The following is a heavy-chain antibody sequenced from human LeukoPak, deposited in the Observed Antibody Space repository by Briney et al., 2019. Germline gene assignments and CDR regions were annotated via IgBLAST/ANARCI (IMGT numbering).Heavy chain of an antibody. CDR3: AKVTPVVASRYYFDY. CDR2: ISGSGGST. V-gene: IGHV3-23*01. CDR1: GFTFSSYA. Sequence: PGGSLRLSCAASGFTFSSYAMSWVRQAPGKGLEWVSAISGSGGSTYYADPVKGRFTISRDNSKDTLYLQMNSLRAEDTAVYYCAKVTPVVASRYYFDYWGQGTLVTVSS. J-gene: IGHJ4*02. D-gene: IGHD4-23*01.